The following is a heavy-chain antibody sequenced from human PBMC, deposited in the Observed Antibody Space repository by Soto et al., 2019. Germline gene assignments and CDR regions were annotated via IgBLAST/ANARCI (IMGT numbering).Heavy chain of an antibody. J-gene: IGHJ4*02. V-gene: IGHV3-7*01. CDR2: IKQDGSEK. Sequence: PGGSLRLSCAASGFTFSSYWMSWVRQAPGKGLEWVANIKQDGSEKYYVDSVKGRFTISRDNAKNSLYLQMNSLRAEDTAVYYCARSPPWYSSSWYSFDYWGQGTLVTVSS. CDR3: ARSPPWYSSSWYSFDY. CDR1: GFTFSSYW. D-gene: IGHD6-13*01.